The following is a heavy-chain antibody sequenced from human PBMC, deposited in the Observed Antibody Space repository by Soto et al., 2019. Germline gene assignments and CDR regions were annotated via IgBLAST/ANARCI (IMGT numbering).Heavy chain of an antibody. CDR2: INHRGST. J-gene: IGHJ4*02. CDR1: GGSFSDYH. CDR3: ARVPTIGRGVISGNDYFDC. Sequence: QVQLQQWGAGLLKPSETLSLTCAVYGGSFSDYHWNWIRQPPGKGLEWIGEINHRGSTNYNPSLKSRVTIGVGVCENQITLRLSSVIAADTDVYFCARVPTIGRGVISGNDYFDCWGQGTLVTVSS. V-gene: IGHV4-34*01. D-gene: IGHD3-10*01.